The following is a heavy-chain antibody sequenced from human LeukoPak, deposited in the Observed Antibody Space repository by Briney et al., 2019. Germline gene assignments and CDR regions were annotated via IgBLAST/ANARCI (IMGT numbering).Heavy chain of an antibody. V-gene: IGHV4-59*01. J-gene: IGHJ4*02. CDR3: ARGYSSGWYYFDY. CDR1: GGSISSYY. D-gene: IGHD6-19*01. CDR2: IYYSGST. Sequence: PSETLSLTCTVSGGSISSYYWSWIRQPPGKGLEWIGYIYYSGSTNYNPSLKSRVTISVDTSKNQFSLKLSSVTAADTAVYYCARGYSSGWYYFDYWSQGTLVTVSS.